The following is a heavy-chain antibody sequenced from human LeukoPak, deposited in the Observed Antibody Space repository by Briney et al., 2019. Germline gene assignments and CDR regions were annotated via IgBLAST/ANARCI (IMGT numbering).Heavy chain of an antibody. J-gene: IGHJ4*02. CDR1: GYTFSNFG. V-gene: IGHV1-18*01. D-gene: IGHD2-2*01. CDR2: ISGNNDNP. CDR3: ARDGTSTDDY. Sequence: ASVKVSCKASGYTFSNFGISWLRQAPGQGLEWMGWISGNNDNPNYGQKFQGRFTVTTDSSTNTAYMELRNLRSDDTAVYYCARDGTSTDDYWGQGTLVTVSS.